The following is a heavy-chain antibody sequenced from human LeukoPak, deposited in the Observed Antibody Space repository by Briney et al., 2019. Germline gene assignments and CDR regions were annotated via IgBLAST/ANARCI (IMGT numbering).Heavy chain of an antibody. J-gene: IGHJ6*03. D-gene: IGHD5-12*01. CDR1: GYTFTSYD. V-gene: IGHV1-8*01. CDR3: ATGLATNYYYYMDV. Sequence: ASVKVSCKASGYTFTSYDINWVRQATGQGLEWMGWMNPNSGNTGFAQKFQGRVTMTEDTSTDTAYMELSSLRSEDTAVYYCATGLATNYYYYMDVWGKGTTVTVSS. CDR2: MNPNSGNT.